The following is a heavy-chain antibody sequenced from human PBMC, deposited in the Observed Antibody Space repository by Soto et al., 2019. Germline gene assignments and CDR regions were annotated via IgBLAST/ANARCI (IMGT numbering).Heavy chain of an antibody. CDR2: INPRRCNK. V-gene: IGHV1-3*01. CDR3: ARGGSRRWFDP. J-gene: IGHJ5*02. CDR1: GYTFTSYA. Sequence: ASVKVSCKASGYTFTSYAMPWVRPAPGQRLEWMVCINPRRCNKRNAQKFQGRVTMTRDTSTSTVYMELSSLRSEDTAVYYCARGGSRRWFDPWGQGTLVTVSS.